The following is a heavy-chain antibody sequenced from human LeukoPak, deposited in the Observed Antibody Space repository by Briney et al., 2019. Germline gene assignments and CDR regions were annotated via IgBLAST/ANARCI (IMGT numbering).Heavy chain of an antibody. J-gene: IGHJ4*02. V-gene: IGHV3-48*03. CDR2: ISGGGGTT. Sequence: PGGSLRLSCAASGFTFRSYEMIWVRQAPGKGLEWLSYISGGGGTTYYADSVKGRFTISRDNAKNSLYLQMNSLGAGDTAVYYCARDHLNLFDYWGQGTLVTVSS. CDR3: ARDHLNLFDY. CDR1: GFTFRSYE.